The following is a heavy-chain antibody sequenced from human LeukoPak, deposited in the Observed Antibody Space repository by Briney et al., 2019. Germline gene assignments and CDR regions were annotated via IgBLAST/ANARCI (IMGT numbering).Heavy chain of an antibody. CDR2: IKSKTDGGTT. CDR3: TTETYYYGSRSYYNVFN. J-gene: IGHJ4*02. Sequence: GGSLRLSCAASGFTFSNAWMSWVRQAPGKGLEWVGRIKSKTDGGTTDYAAPVKGRFTISRDDSKNTLYLQMNSLKTEDTAVYYCTTETYYYGSRSYYNVFNWGQGTLVTVSS. V-gene: IGHV3-15*01. D-gene: IGHD3-10*01. CDR1: GFTFSNAW.